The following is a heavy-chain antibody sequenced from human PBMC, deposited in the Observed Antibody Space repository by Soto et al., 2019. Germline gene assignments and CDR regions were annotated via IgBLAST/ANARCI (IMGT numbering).Heavy chain of an antibody. D-gene: IGHD1-26*01. Sequence: GGSLRLSCAASGFIFSSYGMHWVRQAPGKGLEWVAGIWFDGSNKYYADSVKGRFTISRDNSRNTLYLQMNGLRAEDTAVYYCARAAKSVGTTGGFDYWGQGALVTVSS. J-gene: IGHJ4*02. CDR2: IWFDGSNK. CDR3: ARAAKSVGTTGGFDY. CDR1: GFIFSSYG. V-gene: IGHV3-33*01.